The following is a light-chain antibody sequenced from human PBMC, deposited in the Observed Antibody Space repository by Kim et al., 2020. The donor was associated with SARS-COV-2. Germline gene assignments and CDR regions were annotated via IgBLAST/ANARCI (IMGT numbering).Light chain of an antibody. CDR1: KLGDKY. CDR3: QAWDSSNVV. Sequence: VTPGQTASITCSGNKLGDKYACWYQQKPGQSPVLVIYQSSKRPSGIPERFSGSNSGNTATLTISGTQAMDEADYYCQAWDSSNVVFGGGTQLTVL. V-gene: IGLV3-1*01. J-gene: IGLJ2*01. CDR2: QSS.